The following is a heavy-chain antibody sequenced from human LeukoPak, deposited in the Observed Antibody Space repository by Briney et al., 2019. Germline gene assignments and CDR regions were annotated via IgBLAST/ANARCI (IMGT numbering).Heavy chain of an antibody. V-gene: IGHV3-15*01. CDR3: ADSSGYGDLDY. CDR1: GFTFSEAW. J-gene: IGHJ4*02. Sequence: GGSLRLSCTASGFTFSEAWMSWVRQAPGTGLEWVGRIKKKKDGGTTDYAAPVKDRFTISRDDTEDTLYLRMNSLKIEDTAVYYCADSSGYGDLDYWGQGTLVTVSS. CDR2: IKKKKDGGTT. D-gene: IGHD3-22*01.